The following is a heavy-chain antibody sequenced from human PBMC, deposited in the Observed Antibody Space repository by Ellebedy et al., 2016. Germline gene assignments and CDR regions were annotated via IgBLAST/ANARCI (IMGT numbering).Heavy chain of an antibody. J-gene: IGHJ4*02. D-gene: IGHD4-17*01. CDR2: IYGHDDK. Sequence: SGPTLVKPTQTLTLTCTFSGFSLSTSAVVVGWVRQPPGRAPEWLAFIYGHDDKRYSPSLGNRLTITKDTSNNQVVLTLTNMDPVDTATYYCVHRTTVTSFDCWGQGTLVTVSS. CDR1: GFSLSTSAVV. V-gene: IGHV2-5*01. CDR3: VHRTTVTSFDC.